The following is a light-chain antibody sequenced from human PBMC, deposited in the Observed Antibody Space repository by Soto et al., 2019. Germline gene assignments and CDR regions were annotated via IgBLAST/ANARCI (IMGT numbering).Light chain of an antibody. Sequence: EIVLTQSPGTLSLSPGESATLSCRASQSVSSSYLAWYQQKPGQAPRLLIYGASSRATGIPDRFSGSGSGTEFTLTISSLQSEDVAVYYCLQYNNWWTFGQGTKVDIK. CDR1: QSVSSSY. V-gene: IGKV3-20*01. J-gene: IGKJ1*01. CDR3: LQYNNWWT. CDR2: GAS.